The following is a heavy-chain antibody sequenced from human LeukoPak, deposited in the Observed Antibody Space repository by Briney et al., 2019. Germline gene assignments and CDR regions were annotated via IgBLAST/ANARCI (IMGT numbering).Heavy chain of an antibody. CDR2: MNPNSGNT. CDR3: AIGTKHIVGGSTCDH. CDR1: GYTFTSYD. Sequence: ASVTVSCKASGYTFTSYDINWVRQATGQGLEWMGWMNPNSGNTGYAQKFQGRVTMTRNTSIRTAYMELSRLRSEDTAVCYCAIGTKHIVGGSTCDHWGQGTLITVSS. V-gene: IGHV1-8*01. D-gene: IGHD1-26*01. J-gene: IGHJ4*02.